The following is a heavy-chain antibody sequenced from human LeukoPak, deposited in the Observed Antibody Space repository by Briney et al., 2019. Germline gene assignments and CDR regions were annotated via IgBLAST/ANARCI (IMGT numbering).Heavy chain of an antibody. D-gene: IGHD6-13*01. CDR1: GFTFSSYS. Sequence: GGSLRLSCAASGFTFSSYSMNWVRQAPGKGLEWVSYISSSSSTIYYADSVKGRFTISRDNSKNTLYLQMNSLRAEDTAVYYCAKISRFGHYSSSWTYDAFDIWGQGTMVTVSS. V-gene: IGHV3-48*01. J-gene: IGHJ3*02. CDR2: ISSSSSTI. CDR3: AKISRFGHYSSSWTYDAFDI.